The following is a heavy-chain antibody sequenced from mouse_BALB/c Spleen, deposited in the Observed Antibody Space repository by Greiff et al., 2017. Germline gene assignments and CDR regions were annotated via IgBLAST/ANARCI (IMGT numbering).Heavy chain of an antibody. Sequence: EVHLVESGGGLVQPGGSLRLSCATSGFTFTDYYMSWVRQPPGKALEWLGFIRNKANGYTTEYSASVKGRFTISRDNSQSILYLQMNTLRAEDSATYYCARVTTATAWFAYWGQGTLVTVSA. D-gene: IGHD1-2*01. CDR1: GFTFTDYY. CDR2: IRNKANGYTT. V-gene: IGHV7-3*02. J-gene: IGHJ3*01. CDR3: ARVTTATAWFAY.